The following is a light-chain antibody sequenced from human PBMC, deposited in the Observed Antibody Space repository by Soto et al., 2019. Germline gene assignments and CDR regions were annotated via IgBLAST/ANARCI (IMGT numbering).Light chain of an antibody. J-gene: IGKJ1*01. Sequence: EVVLTQSPVTLSLSPGERATLSCGASQYINTRLAWYQHRPGQAPRLLIYQTSIRAAGIPARFSASGSGTDFTLTISDVQPEDFALYYCHQRQSWPRTFGQGTKVDIK. CDR1: QYINTR. CDR2: QTS. CDR3: HQRQSWPRT. V-gene: IGKV3-11*01.